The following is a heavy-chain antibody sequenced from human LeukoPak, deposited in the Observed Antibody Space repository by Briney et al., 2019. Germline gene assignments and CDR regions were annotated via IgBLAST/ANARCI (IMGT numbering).Heavy chain of an antibody. V-gene: IGHV4-61*01. CDR1: GDSMRSGSYY. D-gene: IGHD3-10*01. J-gene: IGHJ4*02. Sequence: PSETLSLTRTASGDSMRSGSYYWSWIRQPPGKGLEWIGYIFYTGSPNYNPSLKSRVTISVDTSKNQFSLKLSSVTAADTAVYYCARKLLWFAELSHFDHWGQGTLISVSS. CDR3: ARKLLWFAELSHFDH. CDR2: IFYTGSP.